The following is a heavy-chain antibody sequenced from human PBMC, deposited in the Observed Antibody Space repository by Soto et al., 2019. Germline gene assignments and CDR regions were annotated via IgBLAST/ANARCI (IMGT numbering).Heavy chain of an antibody. V-gene: IGHV3-33*01. CDR2: IWYDGSNK. D-gene: IGHD6-19*01. J-gene: IGHJ3*02. Sequence: GGSLRLSCAASGFTFSSYGMHWVRQAPGKGLEWVAVIWYDGSNKYYADSVKGRFTISRDNSKNTLYLQMNSLRAEDTAVYYCARDWNSGIAVAGTKTFDIWGQGTMVTVSS. CDR3: ARDWNSGIAVAGTKTFDI. CDR1: GFTFSSYG.